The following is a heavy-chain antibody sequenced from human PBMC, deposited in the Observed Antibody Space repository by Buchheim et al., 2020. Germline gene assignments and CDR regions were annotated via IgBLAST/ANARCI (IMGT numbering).Heavy chain of an antibody. J-gene: IGHJ4*02. CDR1: GFTFSSYG. CDR2: ISYDGSNK. V-gene: IGHV3-30*18. CDR3: AKNAVRTHFDY. Sequence: QVQLVESGGGVVQPGRSLRLSCAASGFTFSSYGMHWVRQAPGKGLEWVAVISYDGSNKYYADSVKGRFTISRDNSKNTLYLQMNSLRAEDTAVYYCAKNAVRTHFDYWGQGTL. D-gene: IGHD2-8*01.